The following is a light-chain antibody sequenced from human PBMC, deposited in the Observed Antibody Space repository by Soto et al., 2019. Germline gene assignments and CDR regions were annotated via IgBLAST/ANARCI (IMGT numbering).Light chain of an antibody. V-gene: IGLV1-40*01. CDR3: QSYDSSLTVV. J-gene: IGLJ2*01. Sequence: QSVLTQPPSVSGAPGRRVTISCTGSSSNIGAGYDVNWYQQFPGTTPKFLIYGNTNRPSGVPDRFSASKSGTSASLDITGLQAEDEAEYFCQSYDSSLTVVFGGGTKLTVL. CDR2: GNT. CDR1: SSNIGAGYD.